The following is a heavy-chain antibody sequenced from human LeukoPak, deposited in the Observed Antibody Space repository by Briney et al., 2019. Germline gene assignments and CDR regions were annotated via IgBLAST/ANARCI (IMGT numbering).Heavy chain of an antibody. J-gene: IGHJ4*02. CDR1: GGSFSGYY. V-gene: IGHV4-34*01. CDR2: INHSGST. D-gene: IGHD5-12*01. CDR3: AKYSGSEGQIDY. Sequence: PSETLSLTCAVYGGSFSGYYWSWIRQPPGKGLEWIGEINHSGSTNYNPSLKSRVTISVDTSKNQFSLKLSSVTAADTAVYYCAKYSGSEGQIDYWGQGTLVTVSS.